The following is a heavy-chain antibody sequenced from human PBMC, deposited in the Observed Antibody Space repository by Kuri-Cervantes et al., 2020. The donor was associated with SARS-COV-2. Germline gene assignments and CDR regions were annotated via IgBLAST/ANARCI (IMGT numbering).Heavy chain of an antibody. Sequence: LSLTCAASGFTFSSYAMHWVRQAPGKGLEWVSGISWNGGSIGYADSVKGRFTISRDNAKNSLYLQMNSLRAEDMALYYCAKGLRRLVYDAFDIWGQGTMVTVSS. D-gene: IGHD6-19*01. CDR3: AKGLRRLVYDAFDI. CDR2: ISWNGGSI. V-gene: IGHV3-9*03. J-gene: IGHJ3*02. CDR1: GFTFSSYA.